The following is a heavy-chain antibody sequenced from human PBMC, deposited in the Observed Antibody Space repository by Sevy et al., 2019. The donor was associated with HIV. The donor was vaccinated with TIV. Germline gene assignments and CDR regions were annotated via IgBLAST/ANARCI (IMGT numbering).Heavy chain of an antibody. D-gene: IGHD2-15*01. J-gene: IGHJ4*02. CDR2: IKEDGSDK. V-gene: IGHV3-7*01. Sequence: GGSLRLSCEVSGFTFSNYWMTWVRQAPGKGLEWVANIKEDGSDKYYGDSVKGRFSISRDNAKNSLYLQMNSLRAEGTGVYYCARDGVEGATDFDYWGQGTLFTASS. CDR3: ARDGVEGATDFDY. CDR1: GFTFSNYW.